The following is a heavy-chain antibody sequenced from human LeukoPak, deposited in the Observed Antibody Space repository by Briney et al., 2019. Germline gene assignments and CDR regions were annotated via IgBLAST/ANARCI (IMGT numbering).Heavy chain of an antibody. D-gene: IGHD6-19*01. CDR3: ARVVGGDSSGNYFDY. J-gene: IGHJ4*02. CDR1: GGSISSSSYY. CDR2: IYYSGST. V-gene: IGHV4-39*07. Sequence: SETPSLTCTVSGGSISSSSYYWGWIRQPPGKGLEWIGSIYYSGSTYYNPSLKSRVTISVDTSKNQFSLKLSSVTAADTAVYYCARVVGGDSSGNYFDYWGQGTLVTVSS.